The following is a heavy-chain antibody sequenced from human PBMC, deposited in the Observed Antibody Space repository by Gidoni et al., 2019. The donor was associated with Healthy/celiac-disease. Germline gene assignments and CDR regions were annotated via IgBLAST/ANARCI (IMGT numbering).Heavy chain of an antibody. V-gene: IGHV4-34*01. D-gene: IGHD3-22*01. Sequence: QVQLQQWGAGLLKPSETLSLTCAVYAGSFSGYYWSCIRQPPGKGLEWIGEINHSGSTNYNPSLKSRVTISVDTSKNQFSLKLSSVTAADTAVYYCARARVSPDSSGYYLYYYYYYMDVWGKGTTVTVSS. CDR1: AGSFSGYY. J-gene: IGHJ6*03. CDR2: INHSGST. CDR3: ARARVSPDSSGYYLYYYYYYMDV.